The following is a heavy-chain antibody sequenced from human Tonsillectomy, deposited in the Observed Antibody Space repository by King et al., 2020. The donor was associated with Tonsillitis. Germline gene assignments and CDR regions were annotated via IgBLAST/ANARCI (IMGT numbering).Heavy chain of an antibody. J-gene: IGHJ3*02. CDR1: GYTFTGYH. CDR2: ISPNSGGT. V-gene: IGHV1-2*02. Sequence: VQLVQSGAEVKKPGASVKVSCKASGYTFTGYHMHWVRQARGQGLEWMGWISPNSGGTNYAQMFQGRVTMTRDTSITTAYMELSGLRSDDTAVYYCAKIGTAYGAFDICGQGTMVTVSS. CDR3: AKIGTAYGAFDI. D-gene: IGHD3-10*01.